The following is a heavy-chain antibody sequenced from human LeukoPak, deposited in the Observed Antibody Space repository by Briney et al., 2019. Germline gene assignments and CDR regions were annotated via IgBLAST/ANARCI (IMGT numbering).Heavy chain of an antibody. Sequence: ASVTVSCKASGYTFTSYGNSWVRQAPGQGLEWMGWISPYNGNTNYAQKLQGRVTMTTDTSTTTAYMELRSLRSDDTAVYYCAREMATIVNQFDYGGQGTLVTVSS. CDR2: ISPYNGNT. D-gene: IGHD5-24*01. CDR1: GYTFTSYG. CDR3: AREMATIVNQFDY. V-gene: IGHV1-18*01. J-gene: IGHJ4*02.